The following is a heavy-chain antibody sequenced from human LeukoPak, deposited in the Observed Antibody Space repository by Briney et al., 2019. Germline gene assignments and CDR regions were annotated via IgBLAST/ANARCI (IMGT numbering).Heavy chain of an antibody. V-gene: IGHV3-53*01. Sequence: GGSLRLSCAASGFTVSSNYMSWVRQAPGKGLEWVSVIYSGGSTYYADSVKGRFTISRDNAKNSLYLQMNSPRAEDTAVYYCARTQFWSGYGLDYWGQGTLVTVSS. J-gene: IGHJ4*02. D-gene: IGHD3-3*01. CDR1: GFTVSSNY. CDR2: IYSGGST. CDR3: ARTQFWSGYGLDY.